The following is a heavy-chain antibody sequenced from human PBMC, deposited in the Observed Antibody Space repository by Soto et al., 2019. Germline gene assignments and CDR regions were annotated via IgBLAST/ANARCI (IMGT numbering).Heavy chain of an antibody. CDR3: ARGRVVVPAAVMFNCLDP. Sequence: PSETLSLTCAISGAPITRVDYSGNWIRPPPGKGREWIGYTFHGGSTYYSPSLRSRVTISVDRSRTQFSLKMSSVTAADTAVYYCARGRVVVPAAVMFNCLDPWGQGALVTVSS. D-gene: IGHD2-2*01. V-gene: IGHV4-30-2*01. CDR2: TFHGGST. J-gene: IGHJ5*02. CDR1: GAPITRVDYS.